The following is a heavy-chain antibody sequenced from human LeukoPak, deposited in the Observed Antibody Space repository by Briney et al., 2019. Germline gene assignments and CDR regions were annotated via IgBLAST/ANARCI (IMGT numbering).Heavy chain of an antibody. CDR1: GSIFNTYW. CDR3: ARTEGTPYQLDY. J-gene: IGHJ4*02. Sequence: GESLKISCEGSGSIFNTYWIGWVRQMPGKGLEWIGSISPADSDTTYNPSFQGQVTISADDSISTAYLQWSSLRASDTAMYYCARTEGTPYQLDYWGQGTLVTVSS. CDR2: ISPADSDT. V-gene: IGHV5-51*01. D-gene: IGHD2-2*01.